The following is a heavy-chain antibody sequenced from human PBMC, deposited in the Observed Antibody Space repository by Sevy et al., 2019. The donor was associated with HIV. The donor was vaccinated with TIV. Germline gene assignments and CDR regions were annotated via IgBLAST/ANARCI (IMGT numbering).Heavy chain of an antibody. CDR2: ISSSSSYI. CDR1: GFTFSSYS. D-gene: IGHD2-15*01. J-gene: IGHJ4*02. Sequence: GGSLRLSCAASGFTFSSYSMNWVRQAPGKGLEWVSSISSSSSYIYYADSVKGRFTISRDNAKNSLYLQMNSLRAEDTAVYYCASYRSGCSRADYWGQGTLVTVSS. V-gene: IGHV3-21*01. CDR3: ASYRSGCSRADY.